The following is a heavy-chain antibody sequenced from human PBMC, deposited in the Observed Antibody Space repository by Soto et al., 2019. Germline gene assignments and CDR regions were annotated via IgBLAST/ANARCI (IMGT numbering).Heavy chain of an antibody. Sequence: QVQLVQSGAEEKKPGASVKVSCKASGYTFTSYAMHWVRQAPGQRLEWMGWINAGNGNTKYSQKFQGRVTITRDTSASTAYMELSSLRSEDTAVYDCARGTVVTHFDYWGPGTLVTVSS. CDR1: GYTFTSYA. CDR3: ARGTVVTHFDY. V-gene: IGHV1-3*05. D-gene: IGHD2-15*01. CDR2: INAGNGNT. J-gene: IGHJ4*02.